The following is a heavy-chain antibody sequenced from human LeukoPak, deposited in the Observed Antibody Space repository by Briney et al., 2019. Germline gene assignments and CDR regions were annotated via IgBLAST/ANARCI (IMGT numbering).Heavy chain of an antibody. V-gene: IGHV1-18*01. CDR1: GGTFSSYA. CDR2: ISAYNGNT. CDR3: ARVSYSSGQDYYYYMDV. D-gene: IGHD6-19*01. Sequence: ASVKVSCKASGGTFSSYAISWVRQAPGQGLEWMGWISAYNGNTNYAQKLQGRVTMTTDTSTSTAYMELRSLRSDDTAVYYCARVSYSSGQDYYYYMDVWGKGTTVTVSS. J-gene: IGHJ6*03.